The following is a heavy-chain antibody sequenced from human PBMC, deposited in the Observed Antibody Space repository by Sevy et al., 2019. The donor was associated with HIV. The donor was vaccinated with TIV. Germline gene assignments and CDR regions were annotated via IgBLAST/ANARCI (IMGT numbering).Heavy chain of an antibody. Sequence: GGSLRLSCAASGFTFSTYSMNWVRQAPGKGLEWVSSISSSSTYIYYADSMKGRFAISRDNAKNSLYLQMNSLRAEDTAVYFCAKSNGSTWHYFDYWGQGTLVTVSS. J-gene: IGHJ4*02. CDR3: AKSNGSTWHYFDY. D-gene: IGHD6-13*01. V-gene: IGHV3-21*01. CDR1: GFTFSTYS. CDR2: ISSSSTYI.